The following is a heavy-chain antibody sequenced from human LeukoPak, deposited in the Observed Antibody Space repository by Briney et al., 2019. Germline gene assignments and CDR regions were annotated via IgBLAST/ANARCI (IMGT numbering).Heavy chain of an antibody. V-gene: IGHV1-2*02. CDR3: ARHVRDSSSWYLSQYYYYYMDV. D-gene: IGHD6-13*01. Sequence: ASVKVSCKASGYTFTGYYMHWVRQAPGQRLEWMGWINPNSGGTNYAQKFQGRVTMTRDTSISTAYMELSRLRSDDTAVYYCARHVRDSSSWYLSQYYYYYMDVWGKGTTVTVSS. CDR1: GYTFTGYY. CDR2: INPNSGGT. J-gene: IGHJ6*03.